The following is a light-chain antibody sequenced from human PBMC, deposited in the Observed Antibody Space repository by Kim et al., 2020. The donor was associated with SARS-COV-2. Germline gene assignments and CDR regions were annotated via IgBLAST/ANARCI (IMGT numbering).Light chain of an antibody. J-gene: IGLJ3*02. V-gene: IGLV2-18*02. CDR3: NSYISNNTWV. CDR2: EVN. CDR1: TSDIGNYNR. Sequence: SVTISCTGSTSDIGNYNRVSWYQQPPGAAPKLMIYEVNNRPSGVPDRFSGSKSGNTASLTISGLQTEDEADYYCNSYISNNTWVFGGGTKLTVL.